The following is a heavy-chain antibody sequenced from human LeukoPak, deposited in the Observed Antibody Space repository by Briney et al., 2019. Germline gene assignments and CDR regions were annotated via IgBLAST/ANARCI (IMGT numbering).Heavy chain of an antibody. CDR2: IYYSGST. CDR3: ARPSSSWYGRDY. V-gene: IGHV4-39*01. D-gene: IGHD6-13*01. CDR1: GGSISSSSYY. J-gene: IGHJ4*02. Sequence: SETLSLTCTVSGGSISSSSYYWGWVRQPPGKGLEWIGSIYYSGSTYDNPSLKSRVTISVNTSKNQFSLKLSSVTAADTAVYYCARPSSSWYGRDYWGQGTLVTVSS.